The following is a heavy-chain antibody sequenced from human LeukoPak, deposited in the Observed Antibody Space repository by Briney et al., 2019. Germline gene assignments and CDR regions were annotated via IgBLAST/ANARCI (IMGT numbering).Heavy chain of an antibody. CDR3: AKHYGSGRPTDY. CDR2: IYYSGST. CDR1: GGSISSRNYY. V-gene: IGHV4-39*07. J-gene: IGHJ4*02. Sequence: SETLSLTCTVSGGSISSRNYYWGWIRQPPGKGLEWVGSIYYSGSTNYNPSLKSRVTISVDTSKNQFSLKLSSVTAADTAVYYCAKHYGSGRPTDYWGQGTLVTVSS. D-gene: IGHD3-10*01.